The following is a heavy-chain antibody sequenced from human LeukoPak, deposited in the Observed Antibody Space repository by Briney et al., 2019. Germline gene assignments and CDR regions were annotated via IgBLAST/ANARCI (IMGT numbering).Heavy chain of an antibody. V-gene: IGHV4-59*01. D-gene: IGHD6-19*01. CDR3: ARAPPEESRLVYFDS. J-gene: IGHJ4*02. CDR2: IYYSGTT. Sequence: SETLSLTCTVSGGSMNKYYWNWIRQPPGKGLEWIGYIYYSGTTNYNPSLNSRATISVDTSKNQLSLRLSSVTPADTAIYYCARAPPEESRLVYFDSWGQGTLVTVSS. CDR1: GGSMNKYY.